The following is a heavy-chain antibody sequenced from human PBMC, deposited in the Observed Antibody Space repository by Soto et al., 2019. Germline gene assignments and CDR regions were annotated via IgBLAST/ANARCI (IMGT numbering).Heavy chain of an antibody. CDR2: ISYDGSNK. Sequence: GGSLRLSCAASGFTFSSYAMHWVSQAPGKGLEWVAVISYDGSNKYYADSVKGRFTISRDNSKNTLYLQMNSLRAEDTAVYYCASVGEAWYYDSSGFRFDYWGQGTLVTVSS. D-gene: IGHD3-22*01. CDR1: GFTFSSYA. V-gene: IGHV3-30-3*01. J-gene: IGHJ4*02. CDR3: ASVGEAWYYDSSGFRFDY.